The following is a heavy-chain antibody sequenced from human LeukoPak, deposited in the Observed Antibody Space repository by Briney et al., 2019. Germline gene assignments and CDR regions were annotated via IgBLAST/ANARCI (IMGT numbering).Heavy chain of an antibody. CDR2: ISGSGGST. CDR3: ARETTVTPETRRFDY. D-gene: IGHD4-17*01. V-gene: IGHV3-23*01. CDR1: GFTFSSYA. J-gene: IGHJ4*02. Sequence: PGGSLRLSCAASGFTFSSYAMTWVRQAPGKGLEWVSAISGSGGSTHYADSVKGRFTISRDNSKNTLYLQMNSLRAEDTAVYYCARETTVTPETRRFDYWGQGTLVTVSS.